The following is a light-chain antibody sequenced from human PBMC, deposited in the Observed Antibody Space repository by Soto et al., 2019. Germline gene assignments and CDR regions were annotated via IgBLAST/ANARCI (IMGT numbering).Light chain of an antibody. CDR3: NSYTSTSTYG. V-gene: IGLV2-14*03. J-gene: IGLJ1*01. CDR2: DVS. Sequence: QSALTKPASVYGSPGQSITISCTGTSSDVGGYNYVSWYQQHPGKAPKLMIFDVSNRPSGVSNRFSGSKSGDTDSLTISGLQAEDEADYYCNSYTSTSTYGFGTGTKLTVL. CDR1: SSDVGGYNY.